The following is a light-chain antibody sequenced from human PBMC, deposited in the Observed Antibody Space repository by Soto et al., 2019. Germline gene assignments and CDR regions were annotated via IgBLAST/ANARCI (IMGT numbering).Light chain of an antibody. CDR3: CSYISSSTLGV. Sequence: QSVLTQPASVSGSPGQSITISCTGTSSDVGGYNYVSWYQQHPGKAPKLMIYEVSNRPSGVSNRFSGSKSGNTASLTISGLQAEDEADYYCCSYISSSTLGVFGGGTKLTVL. V-gene: IGLV2-14*01. CDR2: EVS. CDR1: SSDVGGYNY. J-gene: IGLJ3*02.